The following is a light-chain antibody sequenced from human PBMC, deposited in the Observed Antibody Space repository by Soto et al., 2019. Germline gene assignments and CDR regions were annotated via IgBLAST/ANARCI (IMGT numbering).Light chain of an antibody. Sequence: EIVLTQSPATLSSSPGETATLSCRASQYVGTRLAWYQHKPGQAPRLLVYRASTRTLGIPARFSGSESGTEFTLTISSLQSEDFAVYYCQQYNSWPITFGQGTRLEIK. J-gene: IGKJ5*01. V-gene: IGKV3-15*01. CDR3: QQYNSWPIT. CDR1: QYVGTR. CDR2: RAS.